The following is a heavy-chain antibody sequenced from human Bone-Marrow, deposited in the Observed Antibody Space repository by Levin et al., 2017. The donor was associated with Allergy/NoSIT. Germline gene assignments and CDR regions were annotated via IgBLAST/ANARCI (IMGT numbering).Heavy chain of an antibody. Sequence: GGSLRLSCATSKFIFDDYGMYWVRQAPGKGLEWVSGISWNGGKTHYADSVKGRFTISRDNAKNSLYLQMNSLRTEDTALYYCGKDVSHYDTSGYIDYWGQGTLVTVSS. J-gene: IGHJ4*02. CDR1: KFIFDDYG. V-gene: IGHV3-9*01. CDR2: ISWNGGKT. CDR3: GKDVSHYDTSGYIDY. D-gene: IGHD3-22*01.